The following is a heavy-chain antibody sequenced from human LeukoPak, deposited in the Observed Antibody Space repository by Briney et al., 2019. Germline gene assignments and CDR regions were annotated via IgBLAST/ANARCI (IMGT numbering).Heavy chain of an antibody. CDR1: GYSISTYW. V-gene: IGHV5-51*01. CDR3: AISIYYGDTYYFDH. Sequence: GESLKISCKGSGYSISTYWIAWVRQMPGKGLGWMGTIFPGDSDTRYSPTFQGQVTISADKSISTAYLQWSSLKASDTAMYYCAISIYYGDTYYFDHWGQGTLVTVSS. D-gene: IGHD4-17*01. CDR2: IFPGDSDT. J-gene: IGHJ4*02.